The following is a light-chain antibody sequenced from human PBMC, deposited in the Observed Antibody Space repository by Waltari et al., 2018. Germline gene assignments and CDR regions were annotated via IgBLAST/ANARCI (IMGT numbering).Light chain of an antibody. CDR2: DNS. V-gene: IGLV1-51*01. Sequence: QSVLTQPPSVSAAPGQKVTITCSGGNSNIGNNHLRWYQYLPEAAPKLLIYDNSKRPSGIPDRFSASKFGTSATLDITELQTGDEADYYCGTWDSTLNVLLFGGGTRLTV. J-gene: IGLJ2*01. CDR1: NSNIGNNH. CDR3: GTWDSTLNVLL.